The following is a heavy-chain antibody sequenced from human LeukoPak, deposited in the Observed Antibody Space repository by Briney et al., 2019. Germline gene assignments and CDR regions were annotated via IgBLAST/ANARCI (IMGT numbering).Heavy chain of an antibody. CDR1: GFTFSSYS. V-gene: IGHV3-21*01. J-gene: IGHJ4*02. D-gene: IGHD3-10*01. CDR3: ARGSGRNPYYFDY. Sequence: GGSLRLSCAASGFTFSSYSMNWVRQAPGKGLEWVSSISSSSSCIYYADSVKGRFTISRDNAKNSLYLQMNSLRAEDTAVYYCARGSGRNPYYFDYWGQGTLVTVSS. CDR2: ISSSSSCI.